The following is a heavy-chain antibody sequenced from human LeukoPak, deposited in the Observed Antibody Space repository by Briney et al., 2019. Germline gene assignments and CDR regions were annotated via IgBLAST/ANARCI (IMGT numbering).Heavy chain of an antibody. V-gene: IGHV3-48*03. J-gene: IGHJ4*02. Sequence: PGGSLRLSCAASGFTFSDYERNWVRQAPGKGLEWVSYISSSGSAIYYAGSVRGRFTISRDNAKKSLFLQINSRRAEDKAVYYCARNRTLPDDSKSFDYWGQGTLVTVSS. CDR3: ARNRTLPDDSKSFDY. CDR2: ISSSGSAI. D-gene: IGHD3-22*01. CDR1: GFTFSDYE.